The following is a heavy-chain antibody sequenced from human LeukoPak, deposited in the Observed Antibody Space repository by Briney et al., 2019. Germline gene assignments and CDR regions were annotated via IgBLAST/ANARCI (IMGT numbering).Heavy chain of an antibody. CDR1: GFPFSSYG. D-gene: IGHD4-17*01. CDR3: ARDYGDYEPGRHHYYYYYMDV. CDR2: ISSSSSYI. J-gene: IGHJ6*03. Sequence: PGGSLRLSCAGSGFPFSSYGMNWVRQTPGKGLEWVSSISSSSSYIFYADSVKGRFTMSRDNAKKSLFLQMNSLRAEDTAVYYCARDYGDYEPGRHHYYYYYMDVWGKGTTVTVSS. V-gene: IGHV3-21*01.